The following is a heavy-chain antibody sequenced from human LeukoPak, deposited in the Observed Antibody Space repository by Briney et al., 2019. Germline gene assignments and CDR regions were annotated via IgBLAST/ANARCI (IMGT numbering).Heavy chain of an antibody. CDR1: GFTFSRFA. CDR2: ISNDGSNE. D-gene: IGHD5-18*01. V-gene: IGHV3-30-3*01. Sequence: GGSLRLSCAASGFTFSRFAMYWVRQATGKGLEWVAIISNDGSNEYYADSVKGRFTIYRDNSKNTLYLQMNSLRAEDTAVYYFARGQLWLLSYWGQGTLVTVSS. CDR3: ARGQLWLLSY. J-gene: IGHJ4*02.